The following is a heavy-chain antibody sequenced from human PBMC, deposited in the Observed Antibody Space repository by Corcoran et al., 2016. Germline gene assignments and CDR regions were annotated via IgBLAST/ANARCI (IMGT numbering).Heavy chain of an antibody. Sequence: QVQLVESGGGVVQPGRSLRLSCAASGFTFGTYGMHWVRQAPGKGLEWVALISYDGTNEYYADSVKGRFTISRDNSKNTLYLQMNSLRAEDTAVYYCAKHYGSGTYVLFYYFDYWGQGTLVTVSS. V-gene: IGHV3-30*18. CDR3: AKHYGSGTYVLFYYFDY. CDR1: GFTFGTYG. CDR2: ISYDGTNE. D-gene: IGHD3-10*01. J-gene: IGHJ4*02.